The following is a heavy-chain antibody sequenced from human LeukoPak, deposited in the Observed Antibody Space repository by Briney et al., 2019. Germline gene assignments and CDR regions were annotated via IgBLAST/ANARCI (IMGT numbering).Heavy chain of an antibody. CDR2: ISGSGGST. Sequence: GGSLRLSCAASGFTFSSYAMSWVRQAPGKGLEWVSGISGSGGSTYYGESVKGRFTISRGNSKNTLYLQVNSPRAEDTAVYYCAKAGRPVSKYYFDYWGQGTLVTVSS. CDR3: AKAGRPVSKYYFDY. D-gene: IGHD3-10*01. V-gene: IGHV3-23*01. CDR1: GFTFSSYA. J-gene: IGHJ4*02.